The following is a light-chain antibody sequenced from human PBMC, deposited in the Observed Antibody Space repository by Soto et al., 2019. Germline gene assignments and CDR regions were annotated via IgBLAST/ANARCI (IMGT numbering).Light chain of an antibody. J-gene: IGLJ2*01. V-gene: IGLV2-23*02. Sequence: QSALPQPASVSGSPGQSITISCTGTSSDVGSYNLVSWYQQHPGKAPKLMIYEVSKRPSGVSTRFSGSKSGNTASLTISGLHADDEADYYCCSYAGSSTYVVVGGGTKVTVL. CDR2: EVS. CDR1: SSDVGSYNL. CDR3: CSYAGSSTYVV.